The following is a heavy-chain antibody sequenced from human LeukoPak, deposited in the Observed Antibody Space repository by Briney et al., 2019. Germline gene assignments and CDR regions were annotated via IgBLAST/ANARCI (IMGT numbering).Heavy chain of an antibody. D-gene: IGHD3-3*01. CDR2: NSGDT. V-gene: IGHV1-2*02. J-gene: IGHJ4*02. CDR3: ARGPTYYDFWSGYYYFDY. Sequence: NSGDTNYAQKFQGRVTMTRDTSISIAYMELSRLRSDDTAVYYCARGPTYYDFWSGYYYFDYWGQGALVTVSS.